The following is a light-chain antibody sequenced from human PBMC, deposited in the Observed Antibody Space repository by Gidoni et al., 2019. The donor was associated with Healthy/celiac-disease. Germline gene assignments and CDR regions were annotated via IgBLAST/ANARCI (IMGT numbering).Light chain of an antibody. CDR1: QCISKY. CDR3: QKYNSATPWT. Sequence: DIQMTQSPSSLSASVGDRLTITCRASQCISKYLAWYQQKPGTVPNLLINDASTLRSGVPSRFSGSGSGRNFALTISSLQPDDVATYYCQKYNSATPWTFGQGTKVEIK. V-gene: IGKV1-27*01. J-gene: IGKJ1*01. CDR2: DAS.